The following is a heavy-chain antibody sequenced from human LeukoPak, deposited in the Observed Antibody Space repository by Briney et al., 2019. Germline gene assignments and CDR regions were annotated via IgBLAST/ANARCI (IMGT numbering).Heavy chain of an antibody. Sequence: ASVKVSCKASGYTFTSYGISWVRQAPGQGLEWMGWISAYNGNTNYAQKLQGRVTMTTDTSTSTAYMELRSLRSDDTAVYYCARDEVRVGYPDTLFDYWGQGTLVTVSS. CDR1: GYTFTSYG. J-gene: IGHJ4*02. CDR3: ARDEVRVGYPDTLFDY. V-gene: IGHV1-18*01. D-gene: IGHD2-8*02. CDR2: ISAYNGNT.